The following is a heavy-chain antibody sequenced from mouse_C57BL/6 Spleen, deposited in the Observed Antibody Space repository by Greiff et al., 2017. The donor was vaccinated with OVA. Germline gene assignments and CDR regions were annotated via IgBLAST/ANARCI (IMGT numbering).Heavy chain of an antibody. Sequence: VQLQQSGPELVKPGASVKISCKASGYAFSSSWMNWVKQRPGKGLEWIGRIYPGDGDTNYNGKFKGKATLTADKSSSTAYMQLSSLTSEDSAVYFCARAPSNYGAWFAYWGQGTLVTVSA. CDR1: GYAFSSSW. V-gene: IGHV1-82*01. J-gene: IGHJ3*01. CDR3: ARAPSNYGAWFAY. D-gene: IGHD2-5*01. CDR2: IYPGDGDT.